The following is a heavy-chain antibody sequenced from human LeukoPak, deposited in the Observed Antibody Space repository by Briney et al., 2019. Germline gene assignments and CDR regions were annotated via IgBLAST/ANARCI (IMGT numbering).Heavy chain of an antibody. J-gene: IGHJ4*02. CDR3: ARDDYYDSSGYAYY. Sequence: ASVKVSCKASGYTFTSYGISWVRQAPGQGLEWMGWISAYNGNTNYAQKLQGRVTMATDTSTSTAYMELRSLRSDDTAVYYCARDDYYDSSGYAYYWGQGTLVTVSS. D-gene: IGHD3-22*01. CDR2: ISAYNGNT. CDR1: GYTFTSYG. V-gene: IGHV1-18*01.